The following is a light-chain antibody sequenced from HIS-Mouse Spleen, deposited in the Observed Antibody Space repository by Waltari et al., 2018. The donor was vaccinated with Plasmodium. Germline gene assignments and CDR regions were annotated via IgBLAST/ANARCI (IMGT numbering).Light chain of an antibody. CDR3: YSTDSSGNHRV. CDR1: ALPKKY. V-gene: IGLV3-10*01. J-gene: IGLJ3*02. CDR2: EDS. Sequence: SYELTQPHSVSVSPGQTARTTCSGDALPKKYAYWYQQKCGQAPVLVIYEDSKRPSGIPGRFSGSSSGTMATLTISGAQVGDEADYYCYSTDSSGNHRVFGGGTKLTVL.